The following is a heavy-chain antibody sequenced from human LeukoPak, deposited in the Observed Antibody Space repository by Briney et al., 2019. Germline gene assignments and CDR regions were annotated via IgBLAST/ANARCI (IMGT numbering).Heavy chain of an antibody. CDR1: GFTVSSNY. Sequence: GGSLRLFSAASGFTVSSNYMSWVRQAPGKGLEWVSVIYSGGSTYYADSVKGRFTISRDNSKNTLYLQMNSLRAEDTAVYYCARDSGELSAIGYWGQGTMVTVSS. D-gene: IGHD1-26*01. CDR2: IYSGGST. V-gene: IGHV3-53*01. CDR3: ARDSGELSAIGY. J-gene: IGHJ4*02.